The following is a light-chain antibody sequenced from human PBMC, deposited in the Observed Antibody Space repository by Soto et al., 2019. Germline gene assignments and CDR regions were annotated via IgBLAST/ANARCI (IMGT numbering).Light chain of an antibody. J-gene: IGLJ3*02. CDR2: EVS. V-gene: IGLV2-14*01. Sequence: QSALTQPASVSGSPGQSITISCTGTSSDVGAYNYVSWYQQHPGKAPKLMISEVSNRPSGVSYRFSGSKSDNMASLTISGLQAEDEADYYCSSYTSSSTWVFGGGTKLTVL. CDR1: SSDVGAYNY. CDR3: SSYTSSSTWV.